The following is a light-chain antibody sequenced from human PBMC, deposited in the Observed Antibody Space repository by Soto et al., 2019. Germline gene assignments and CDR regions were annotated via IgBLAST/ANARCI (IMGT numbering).Light chain of an antibody. CDR2: AAS. J-gene: IGKJ1*01. V-gene: IGKV1-17*01. CDR1: RDVGSD. CDR3: QQYNSLWT. Sequence: QMTQSPSSLSASVGEKIIITCRASRDVGSDVSWYQQKPGKAPKVLMYAASTLQSGVPSRFSGSGSGTEFTLTISSLQPDDFATYYCQQYNSLWTFGQGTKVDI.